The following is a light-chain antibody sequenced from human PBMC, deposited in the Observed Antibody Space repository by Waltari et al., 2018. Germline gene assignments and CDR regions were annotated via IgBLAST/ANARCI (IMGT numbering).Light chain of an antibody. Sequence: ILLTQSPGTLSLSPGETATLFCRAAHSLDTRVVAGCQPGVGQAPRLLIYGTRTRATGTPGRFVGGGSGTDFTLTIYRLEPEDFAVYYCQEFGGSFGGGTKVEMK. V-gene: IGKV3-20*01. J-gene: IGKJ4*01. CDR2: GTR. CDR1: HSLDTRV. CDR3: QEFGGS.